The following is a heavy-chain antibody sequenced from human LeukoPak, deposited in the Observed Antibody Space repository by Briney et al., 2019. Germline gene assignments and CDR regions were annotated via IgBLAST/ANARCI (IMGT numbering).Heavy chain of an antibody. Sequence: SETLSLTCAVYGGSFSGYYWSWIRQPPGKGLEWIGEINHSGSTNYNPSLKSRVTISVDTSKNQFSLKLSSVTAADTAVYYCARGTDSSSWYSEFDPWGQGTLVTVSS. V-gene: IGHV4-34*01. J-gene: IGHJ5*02. D-gene: IGHD6-13*01. CDR3: ARGTDSSSWYSEFDP. CDR1: GGSFSGYY. CDR2: INHSGST.